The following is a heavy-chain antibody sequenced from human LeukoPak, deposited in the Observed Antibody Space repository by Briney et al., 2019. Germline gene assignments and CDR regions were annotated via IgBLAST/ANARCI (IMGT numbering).Heavy chain of an antibody. Sequence: ASVKVSCKASGDSLRRGAVSWVRQAPGQGPEWMGRISPVLGTPEYADMFQGRVTIAADKSTNTVFMELRSLKFEDTAVYCCASAKGFVGHFDSWGQGTLVTVSS. CDR2: ISPVLGTP. J-gene: IGHJ4*02. D-gene: IGHD3-3*01. V-gene: IGHV1-69*04. CDR1: GDSLRRGA. CDR3: ASAKGFVGHFDS.